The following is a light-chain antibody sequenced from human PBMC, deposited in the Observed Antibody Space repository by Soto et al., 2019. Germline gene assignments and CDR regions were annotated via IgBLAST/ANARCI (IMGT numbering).Light chain of an antibody. J-gene: IGKJ5*01. V-gene: IGKV3-11*01. CDR2: ADS. CDR3: QQRHNWPIT. Sequence: EIMLTQSPATLSLSPVEAATLSFMASQSVSGYIGWYQQKPGQAPRLLIYADSNRATGIPARFSGSGSGTDFTLTISSLEPEDFSVYYCQQRHNWPITFGQGTRLEIK. CDR1: QSVSGY.